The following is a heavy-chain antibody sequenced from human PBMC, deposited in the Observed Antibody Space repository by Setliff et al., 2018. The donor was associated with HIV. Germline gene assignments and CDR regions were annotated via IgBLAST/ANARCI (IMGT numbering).Heavy chain of an antibody. CDR2: IWFDGSNK. Sequence: PGESLKISCAASGFTFSGYGMHWVRLAPGKGLEWVAFIWFDGSNKYYADSVKGRFTISRDNSKNTVYLQMNSLRAEDTAVYYCAKDDQRSGASDYWGLGTLVTVSS. CDR1: GFTFSGYG. J-gene: IGHJ4*02. V-gene: IGHV3-30*02. CDR3: AKDDQRSGASDY. D-gene: IGHD7-27*01.